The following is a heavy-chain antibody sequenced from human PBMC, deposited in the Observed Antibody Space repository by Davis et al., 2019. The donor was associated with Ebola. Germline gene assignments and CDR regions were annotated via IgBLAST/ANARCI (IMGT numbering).Heavy chain of an antibody. CDR1: GFTFSSYG. V-gene: IGHV3-30*18. CDR2: ISYDGSNN. Sequence: GGSLRLSCAASGFTFSSYGMHWVRQAPGKGLEWVAVISYDGSNNYYADSVKGRFTISRDNYKNTLYLQINSLRAEETAVYYCANEYLYGDPHDYRGQGTLVTVSS. J-gene: IGHJ4*02. CDR3: ANEYLYGDPHDY. D-gene: IGHD4-17*01.